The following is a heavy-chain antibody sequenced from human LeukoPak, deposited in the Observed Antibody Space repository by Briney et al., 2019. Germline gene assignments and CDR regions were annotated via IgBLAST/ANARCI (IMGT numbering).Heavy chain of an antibody. CDR1: GYTFTSYD. Sequence: ASVKVSCKASGYTFTSYDINWLRQATGQGLEWMGWMNPNSGNTGYAQKFQGRVTITRNTSISTAYMELSSLRSGDTAVYYCARGSPPKSGDYWGQGTLVTVSS. D-gene: IGHD1-26*01. CDR3: ARGSPPKSGDY. V-gene: IGHV1-8*03. CDR2: MNPNSGNT. J-gene: IGHJ4*02.